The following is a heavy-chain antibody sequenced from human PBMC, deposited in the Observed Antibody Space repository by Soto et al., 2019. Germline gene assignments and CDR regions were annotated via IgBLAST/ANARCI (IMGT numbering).Heavy chain of an antibody. J-gene: IGHJ5*02. V-gene: IGHV3-7*01. CDR1: GFTFSSFW. CDR3: AALKGRYYDSSGFTWFDP. Sequence: GGSLRLSCVASGFTFSSFWMSWARQAPGKGLEWVANIKQDGSHKYYVPSVKGRFTISRDNAKNSLYLQMNSLRAEDTAVYHCAALKGRYYDSSGFTWFDPWGQGTLVTVSS. CDR2: IKQDGSHK. D-gene: IGHD3-22*01.